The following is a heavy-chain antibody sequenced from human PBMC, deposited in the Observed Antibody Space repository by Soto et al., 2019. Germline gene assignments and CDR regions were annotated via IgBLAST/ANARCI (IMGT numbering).Heavy chain of an antibody. D-gene: IGHD5-12*01. CDR2: IYYSGST. V-gene: IGHV4-59*08. CDR1: GGSISSYY. Sequence: PSETLSLTCTVSGGSISSYYWSWIRQPPGKGLEWIGYIYYSGSTNYNPSLKSRVTISVDTSKNQFSLKLSSVTAADTAVYYCARRNSGYDFYYDYWGQGTLVTVSS. CDR3: ARRNSGYDFYYDY. J-gene: IGHJ4*02.